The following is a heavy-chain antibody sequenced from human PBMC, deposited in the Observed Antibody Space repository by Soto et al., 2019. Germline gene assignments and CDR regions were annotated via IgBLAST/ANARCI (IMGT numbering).Heavy chain of an antibody. CDR2: ISGGGGTV. J-gene: IGHJ6*02. CDR1: GFSFNAYG. V-gene: IGHV3-23*01. CDR3: AKDRGNGDTPNIYSYYGIEV. Sequence: EVQLLDSGGALEQPGGSLTLSCAVSGFSFNAYGMSWVRQAPGKGLEWISFISGGGGTVYYADSVKGRFISSRDNSKSTLYLQMTSLSVDDTAVYYCAKDRGNGDTPNIYSYYGIEVWGQGTTVTVSS. D-gene: IGHD2-21*02.